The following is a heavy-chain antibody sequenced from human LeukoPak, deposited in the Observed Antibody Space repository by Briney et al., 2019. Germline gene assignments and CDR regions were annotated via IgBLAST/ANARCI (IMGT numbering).Heavy chain of an antibody. Sequence: ASVKVSCKASGYTFTSYGISWVRQAPGQGLEWMGWISAYNGNTNYAQKLQGRVTMTTDTSTNTAYMELRSLRSDDTAVYYCARAHLILTGPDYYYGMDVWGQGTTVTVSS. D-gene: IGHD3-9*01. CDR3: ARAHLILTGPDYYYGMDV. J-gene: IGHJ6*02. CDR1: GYTFTSYG. CDR2: ISAYNGNT. V-gene: IGHV1-18*01.